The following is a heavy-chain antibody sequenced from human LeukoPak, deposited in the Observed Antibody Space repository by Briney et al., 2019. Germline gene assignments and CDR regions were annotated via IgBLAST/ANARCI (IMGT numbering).Heavy chain of an antibody. D-gene: IGHD3-10*01. CDR1: GGTFSSYA. J-gene: IGHJ5*02. CDR2: IIPIFGTA. CDR3: ARVGVLLWFGELLYPNWFGP. Sequence: SVKVSCKASGGTFSSYAISWVRQAPGQGLEWMGGIIPIFGTANYAQKFQGRVTITADESTSTAYMELSSLRSEDTAVYYCARVGVLLWFGELLYPNWFGPWGQGTLITVSS. V-gene: IGHV1-69*01.